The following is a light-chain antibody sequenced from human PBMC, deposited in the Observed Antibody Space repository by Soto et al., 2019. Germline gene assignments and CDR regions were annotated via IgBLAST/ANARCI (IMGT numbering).Light chain of an antibody. CDR2: GAS. CDR1: QSVVTSY. V-gene: IGKV3-20*01. J-gene: IGKJ1*01. CDR3: QQYNSYSPTWT. Sequence: EVVLTQSPGTLSLSPGEGATLSCRASQSVVTSYLAWYQQKPGQAPRLLISGASTRAAGISDRFRGSGSGTEFTLTISSLQPDDFATYYCQQYNSYSPTWTFGQGTKVDI.